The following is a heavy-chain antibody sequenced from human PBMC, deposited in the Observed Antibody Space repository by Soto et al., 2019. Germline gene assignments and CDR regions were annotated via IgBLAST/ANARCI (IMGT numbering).Heavy chain of an antibody. Sequence: SQTLSLTCAISGDSVSSNSAAWNWIRQSPSRGLEWLGRTYYRSKWYNDYAVSVDSRIAINPDPSKNQFSLQLNSVTPEDTAICYCARGLHYYASGSPSYGMDVWGQGTTVTVSS. CDR1: GDSVSSNSAA. V-gene: IGHV6-1*01. J-gene: IGHJ6*02. CDR3: ARGLHYYASGSPSYGMDV. D-gene: IGHD3-10*01. CDR2: TYYRSKWYN.